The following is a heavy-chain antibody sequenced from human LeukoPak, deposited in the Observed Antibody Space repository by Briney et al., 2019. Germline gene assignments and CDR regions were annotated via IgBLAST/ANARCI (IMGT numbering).Heavy chain of an antibody. CDR2: IFYSGST. CDR1: GFTFSSYA. V-gene: IGHV4-59*01. Sequence: PGGSLRLSCAASGFTFSSYAMHWVRQAPGKGLEWIADIFYSGSTNYNPSLKSRVTMSVDTSTHQFSLKLSSVTAADTAVYYCARGYCSSASCYIPSPYYMDVWGKGTTVTVSS. CDR3: ARGYCSSASCYIPSPYYMDV. J-gene: IGHJ6*03. D-gene: IGHD2-2*02.